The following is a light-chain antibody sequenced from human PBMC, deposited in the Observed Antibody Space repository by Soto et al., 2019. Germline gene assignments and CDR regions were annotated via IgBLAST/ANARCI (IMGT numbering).Light chain of an antibody. V-gene: IGKV3-11*01. CDR1: QSFSSY. J-gene: IGKJ5*01. Sequence: EIVLTQSPATLSLSPGERATLSCRASQSFSSYLAWYQQKPCQAPRLLIYDASNRATGIPARFSGSGSGTDFTLTISSLEPEDFAVYYCQQRSNWITFGQGTRLEIK. CDR3: QQRSNWIT. CDR2: DAS.